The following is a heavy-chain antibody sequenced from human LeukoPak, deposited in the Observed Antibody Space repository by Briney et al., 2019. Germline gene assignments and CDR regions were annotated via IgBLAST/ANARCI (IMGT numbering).Heavy chain of an antibody. CDR3: ARESPHTFYFDY. Sequence: ASVKVSRKASGYSFTTYHIHGVPQAPGQGRGCMGIIKDSGTTIYPQKFQSRVTMTRDTSTSTVYMEVSSLRSEDTAVYYCARESPHTFYFDYWGQGTLVTVSS. CDR2: IKDSGTT. V-gene: IGHV1-46*01. CDR1: GYSFTTYH. D-gene: IGHD3-16*01. J-gene: IGHJ4*02.